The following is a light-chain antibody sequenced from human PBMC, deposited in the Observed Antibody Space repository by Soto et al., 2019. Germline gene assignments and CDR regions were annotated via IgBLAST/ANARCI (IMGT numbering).Light chain of an antibody. J-gene: IGKJ1*01. CDR1: QSISSY. Sequence: DIQMTQSPSSLSAPVGDRVTITCRASQSISSYLNWYQQKPGKAPKLLIYAASSLQSGVPSRFSGSGSGTEITLTISSLQPCDFATYYCQQYRTYCFGQGTKVDIK. CDR2: AAS. CDR3: QQYRTYC. V-gene: IGKV1-39*01.